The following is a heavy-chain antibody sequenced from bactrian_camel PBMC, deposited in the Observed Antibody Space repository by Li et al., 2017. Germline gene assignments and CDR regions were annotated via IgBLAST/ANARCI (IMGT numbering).Heavy chain of an antibody. CDR3: AAVRYGVTWYPLCRARSADFGY. D-gene: IGHD6*01. J-gene: IGHJ6*01. CDR1: GFKFSLYD. Sequence: VQLVESGGGSVQAGGSLTLSCAASGFKFSLYDMSWVRQAPGKGLEWVSAIDSSNGDTHYADSVKGRFTISADTAKNTVYLQLTSLEPEDTAMYYCAAVRYGVTWYPLCRARSADFGYWGQGTQVTVS. V-gene: IGHV3S40*01. CDR2: IDSSNGDT.